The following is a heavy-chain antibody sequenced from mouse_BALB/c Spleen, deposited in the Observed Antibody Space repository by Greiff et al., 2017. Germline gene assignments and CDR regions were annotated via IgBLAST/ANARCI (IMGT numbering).Heavy chain of an antibody. CDR2: IYPYNGGT. D-gene: IGHD3-1*01. V-gene: IGHV1S29*02. J-gene: IGHJ4*01. CDR1: GYTFTDYN. CDR3: ARKSSGRGYYAMDY. Sequence: DVKLQESGPELVKPGASVKISCKASGYTFTDYNMHWVKQSHGKSLEWIGYIYPYNGGTGYNQKFKSKATLTVDNSSSTAYMELRSLTSEDSAVYYCARKSSGRGYYAMDYWGQGTSVTVSS.